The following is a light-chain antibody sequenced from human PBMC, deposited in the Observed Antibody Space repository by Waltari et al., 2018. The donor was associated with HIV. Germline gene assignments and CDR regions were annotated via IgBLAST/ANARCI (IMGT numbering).Light chain of an antibody. CDR2: AAS. V-gene: IGKV1-27*01. CDR1: QGIANY. Sequence: DIQMTQSPSSLSASVGDRLTITCRATQGIANYVAWYQQKPGRAPKLLIFAASTMQSGVPSRFTGSGSGTEFILTITSLRPEDVGTYYCQSYNRGPSLTFGGGTKVEIK. CDR3: QSYNRGPSLT. J-gene: IGKJ4*01.